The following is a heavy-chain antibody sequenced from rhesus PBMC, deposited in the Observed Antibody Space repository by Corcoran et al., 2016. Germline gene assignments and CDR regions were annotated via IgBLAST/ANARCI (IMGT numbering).Heavy chain of an antibody. Sequence: QVQLQESGPGLAKPSETLSLTCAVSGGSISSNYWNWMRQLRGKGLEWIVRIYGGSGSTSYHPSLASRVTISTDTSKNQFSLRLSSVTAADTAMSYCASAYCLDSWGQGVVVTVSS. CDR2: IYGGSGST. CDR3: ASAYCLDS. V-gene: IGHV4-147*01. CDR1: GGSISSNY. J-gene: IGHJ6*01.